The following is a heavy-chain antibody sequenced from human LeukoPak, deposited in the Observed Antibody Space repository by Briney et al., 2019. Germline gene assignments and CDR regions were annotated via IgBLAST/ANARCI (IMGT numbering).Heavy chain of an antibody. CDR1: GFTFSSYS. Sequence: GGSLRLSCAASGFTFSSYSMNWVRQAPGKGLEWVSYISSSSSTIYYADSVKGRFTISRDNVKNSLYLQMNSLRAEDTAIYYCATFRFLGTWGQGTMVTVSP. CDR3: ATFRFLGT. CDR2: ISSSSSTI. D-gene: IGHD3-3*01. J-gene: IGHJ3*01. V-gene: IGHV3-48*04.